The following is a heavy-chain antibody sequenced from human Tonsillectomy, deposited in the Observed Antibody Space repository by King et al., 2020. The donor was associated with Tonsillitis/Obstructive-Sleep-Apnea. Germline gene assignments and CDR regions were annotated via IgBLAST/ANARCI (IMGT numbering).Heavy chain of an antibody. D-gene: IGHD3-16*02. CDR3: ARLHDDYFWGSYHYSFDS. J-gene: IGHJ4*02. Sequence: QLQESGPGLVKSSETLTLTCSVSGGSTSSDFWSWIRQPPGKGLEWIGYIHYTGSSNYAPSLKSRVIMSIDTSTNQFSLQLSSVTAADTALYYCARLHDDYFWGSYHYSFDSWGQGTLVTVSS. CDR2: IHYTGSS. V-gene: IGHV4-59*01. CDR1: GGSTSSDF.